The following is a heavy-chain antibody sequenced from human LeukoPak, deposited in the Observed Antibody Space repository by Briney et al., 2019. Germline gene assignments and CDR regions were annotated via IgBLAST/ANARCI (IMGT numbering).Heavy chain of an antibody. V-gene: IGHV4-59*01. Sequence: PSETLSLTCTVSGGSISSYYWSWIRQPPGKGLEWIGYIYYSGSTNYNPSLKSRVTISVDTSKNQFSLKLSSVTAADTAVYYCARDQDGVWAGVAFGDYLKLPLYTAPPFYYMDVWGKGTTVTVSS. CDR1: GGSISSYY. D-gene: IGHD4-17*01. J-gene: IGHJ6*03. CDR3: ARDQDGVWAGVAFGDYLKLPLYTAPPFYYMDV. CDR2: IYYSGST.